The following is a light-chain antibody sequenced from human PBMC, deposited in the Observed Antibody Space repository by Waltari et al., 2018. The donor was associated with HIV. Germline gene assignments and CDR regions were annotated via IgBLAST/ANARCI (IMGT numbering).Light chain of an antibody. J-gene: IGLJ3*02. CDR3: TTYTATGSLL. Sequence: SALTQPASVSGSPGQSVTISCTGTTTDFDLHNFLSWYQQHPDTAPQLIIFGVNSRPPGVPSRFSASKSGDAASLTISGLQTGDEADYYCTTYTATGSLLFGSGTKLTVL. V-gene: IGLV2-14*01. CDR2: GVN. CDR1: TTDFDLHNF.